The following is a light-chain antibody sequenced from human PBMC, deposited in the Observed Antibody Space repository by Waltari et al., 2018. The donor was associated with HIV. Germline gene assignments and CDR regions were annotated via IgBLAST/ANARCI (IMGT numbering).Light chain of an antibody. CDR2: DVN. V-gene: IGLV2-11*01. CDR3: CSYAGSSYV. J-gene: IGLJ1*01. CDR1: ASDVGGYPY. Sequence: QSALTQPRSVSGSPGQSVTISCTGSASDVGGYPYVSWYQQHPEKAPNLLIYDVNKGPSGVPVRLSGSKSGNTASLTISGLQAEDEADYYCCSYAGSSYVFGTETKVTVL.